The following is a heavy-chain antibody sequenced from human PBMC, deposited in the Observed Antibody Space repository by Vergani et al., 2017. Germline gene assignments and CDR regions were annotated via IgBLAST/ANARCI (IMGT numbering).Heavy chain of an antibody. CDR1: GFKFSDHY. Sequence: LEESGGGSVKPGGSLRLSCAASGFKFSDHYMSWIRQAPGKGLEWVSHISPGASTVSYTDSVTGRFTVSRDNDNNSMTLDMTTLRVEDTAVYYCEKNPGIWTTRHYYAIDVWGQGTTVTVSS. CDR2: ISPGASTV. V-gene: IGHV3-11*04. J-gene: IGHJ6*02. CDR3: EKNPGIWTTRHYYAIDV. D-gene: IGHD6-13*01.